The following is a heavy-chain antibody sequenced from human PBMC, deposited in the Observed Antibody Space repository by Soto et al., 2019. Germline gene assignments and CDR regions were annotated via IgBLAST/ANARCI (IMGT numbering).Heavy chain of an antibody. V-gene: IGHV1-18*01. J-gene: IGHJ4*02. CDR1: GYTFTSYG. CDR2: ISAYNGNT. CDR3: ARELPGDPSY. Sequence: QVQLVQSGAEVKKPGASVKVSCKASGYTFTSYGISWVRQAPGQGLEWLGWISAYNGNTNYAQKLQGRVTMTTATSTSTAYIQPRSLRPGDRAVNSCARELPGDPSYWGQGPRVTVPS. D-gene: IGHD2-21*01.